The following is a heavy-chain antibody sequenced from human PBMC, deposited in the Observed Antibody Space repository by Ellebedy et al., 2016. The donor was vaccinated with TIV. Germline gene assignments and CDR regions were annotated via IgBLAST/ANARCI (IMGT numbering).Heavy chain of an antibody. CDR3: ARGSPSAAAGTASLHYFDH. D-gene: IGHD6-13*01. CDR1: GYTFTSYY. J-gene: IGHJ4*02. V-gene: IGHV1-46*01. Sequence: ASVKVSCKASGYTFTSYYMHWVRQAPGQGLEWMGIINPSGGSTSYAQKFQGRVTMARDTSTSTVYMELSSLRSEDTAVYYCARGSPSAAAGTASLHYFDHWGQGTLVTVSS. CDR2: INPSGGST.